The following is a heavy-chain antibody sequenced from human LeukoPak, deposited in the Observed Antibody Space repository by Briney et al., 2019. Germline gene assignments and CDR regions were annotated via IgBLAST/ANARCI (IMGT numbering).Heavy chain of an antibody. D-gene: IGHD6-19*01. Sequence: GGSLRLSCAAPGFTFSRYEMNWVRQAPGKGLEWVSKISRSGSAIYYADSVKGRFTISRDNAKSTLYLQKNSLRVEDTAVYYCARGGSLGYWGQGTLVTVSS. CDR1: GFTFSRYE. CDR3: ARGGSLGY. J-gene: IGHJ4*02. CDR2: ISRSGSAI. V-gene: IGHV3-48*03.